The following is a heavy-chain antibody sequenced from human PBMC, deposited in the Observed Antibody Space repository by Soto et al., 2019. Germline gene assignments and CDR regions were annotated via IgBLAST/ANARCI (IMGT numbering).Heavy chain of an antibody. D-gene: IGHD3-3*01. V-gene: IGHV3-23*01. Sequence: EQLLESGGGLVQPGGSLSLSCAVSGFTFSNFAMSWVRQAPGKGLEWVSTSSNHGFTTYYADSVRGRFTISRDNARASLYLQMDSLRVEDTAMYYCTRDGEPLWGQGTMVTVSS. CDR3: TRDGEPL. J-gene: IGHJ3*01. CDR2: SSNHGFTT. CDR1: GFTFSNFA.